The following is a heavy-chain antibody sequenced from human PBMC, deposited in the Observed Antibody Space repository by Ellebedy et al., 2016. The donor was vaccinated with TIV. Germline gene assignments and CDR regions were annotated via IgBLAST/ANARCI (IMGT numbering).Heavy chain of an antibody. V-gene: IGHV3-21*01. J-gene: IGHJ2*01. CDR1: GFTFSTYN. Sequence: PGGSLRLSCVGSGFTFSTYNMNRVRQAPGKGLEWVSSISTSSTYIYYADSVKGRFTISRDNAKNSLYLQMNSLRAEDTAVYYCARKVPAPTTVPPNWYFDLWGRGTLVTVSS. CDR2: ISTSSTYI. D-gene: IGHD4-17*01. CDR3: ARKVPAPTTVPPNWYFDL.